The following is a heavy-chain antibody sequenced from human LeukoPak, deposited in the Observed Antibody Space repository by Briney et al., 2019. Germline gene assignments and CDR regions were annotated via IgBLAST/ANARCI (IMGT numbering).Heavy chain of an antibody. CDR2: ISGSGGST. CDR1: GFTFSSYA. D-gene: IGHD6-6*01. CDR3: AKEEYSSSYDY. V-gene: IGHV3-23*01. J-gene: IGHJ4*02. Sequence: GGSLRLSCAASGFTFSSYAMRKVRQARGKGLEWVSGISGSGGSTKYADSVKGRFTISRDNSKNTLYLQMNSLRAEDTAVYYCAKEEYSSSYDYWGQGTLVTVSS.